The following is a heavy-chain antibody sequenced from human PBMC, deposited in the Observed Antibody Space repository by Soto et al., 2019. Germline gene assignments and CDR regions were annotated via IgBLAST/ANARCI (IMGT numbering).Heavy chain of an antibody. CDR3: AKGADRPWFGEAYFPDN. J-gene: IGHJ4*02. Sequence: EVHLLQSGGGLVQPGGSLRLSCVASKFMFSAYAMGWVRQSPGKGLEWVSSISGSEDVTYYAESVKGQFSISRDNSKNTLYLQMNSLRVEDTAIYFCAKGADRPWFGEAYFPDNWGQGTHVVVST. V-gene: IGHV3-23*01. CDR1: KFMFSAYA. CDR2: ISGSEDVT. D-gene: IGHD3-10*01.